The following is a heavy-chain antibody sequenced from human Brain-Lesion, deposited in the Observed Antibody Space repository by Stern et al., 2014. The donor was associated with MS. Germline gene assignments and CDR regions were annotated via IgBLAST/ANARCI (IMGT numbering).Heavy chain of an antibody. CDR1: GGSIRSSTYY. J-gene: IGHJ4*02. Sequence: VQLVESGPGLVKPSETLSLTCTVSGGSIRSSTYYWAWIRQPPGKGLEGIGDISFSGFNHYNPSLKSRVPISVDMSKTQFPLKLSSGTAADTAIYYCARHDSVPRPSQLYSARDRGPGYFDYWGQGTLVTVSS. D-gene: IGHD1-26*01. V-gene: IGHV4-39*01. CDR3: ARHDSVPRPSQLYSARDRGPGYFDY. CDR2: ISFSGFN.